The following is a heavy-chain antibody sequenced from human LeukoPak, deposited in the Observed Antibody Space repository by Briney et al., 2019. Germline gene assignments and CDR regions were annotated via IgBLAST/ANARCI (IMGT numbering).Heavy chain of an antibody. D-gene: IGHD2-8*01. CDR2: ISGSGGST. CDR1: GFTFSSYA. V-gene: IGHV3-23*01. CDR3: AKPRRGGYCTNGVCSPFDY. Sequence: GGSLRLSCAASGFTFSSYAMSWVRQAPGKGLEWVSAISGSGGSTYYADSVKGRFTISRDNSKNTLYLQMNSLRAEDTAVYYCAKPRRGGYCTNGVCSPFDYWGQGTLVTVSS. J-gene: IGHJ4*02.